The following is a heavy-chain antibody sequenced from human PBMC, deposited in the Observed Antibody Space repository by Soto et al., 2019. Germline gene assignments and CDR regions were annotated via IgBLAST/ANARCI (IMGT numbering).Heavy chain of an antibody. Sequence: PSETLSLTCTVSGYSISSCYYWGWNRQPPEKRLEWIGSIYHSGSTYYNPSLNSRVTISVDTSKNQFSLKLSSVTAADTAVYYCASLHDGNHYYHEYGGQGTLVTASS. V-gene: IGHV4-38-2*02. CDR2: IYHSGST. CDR1: GYSISSCYY. D-gene: IGHD4-17*01. J-gene: IGHJ4*02. CDR3: ASLHDGNHYYHEY.